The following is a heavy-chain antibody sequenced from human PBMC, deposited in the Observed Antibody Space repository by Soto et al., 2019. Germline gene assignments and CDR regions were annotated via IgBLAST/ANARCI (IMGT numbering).Heavy chain of an antibody. J-gene: IGHJ6*02. V-gene: IGHV3-30-3*01. Sequence: GGSLRLSCAASGFTFSSYAMHWVRQAPGKGLEWVAVISYDGSNKYYADSVKGRFTIARDNAKNSLYLQMNSLRAEDTAVYYCTRGDYDHYCTDVWCQGTTVTVSS. CDR1: GFTFSSYA. CDR3: TRGDYDHYCTDV. CDR2: ISYDGSNK.